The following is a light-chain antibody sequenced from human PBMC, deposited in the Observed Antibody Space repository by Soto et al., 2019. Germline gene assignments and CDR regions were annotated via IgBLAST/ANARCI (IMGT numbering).Light chain of an antibody. J-gene: IGLJ3*02. CDR3: CSYAGGTAWV. CDR2: EGR. V-gene: IGLV2-23*01. CDR1: NSGVVNYEY. Sequence: QSVLSQPASVSGSPGQSITISCTGINSGVVNYEYVSWYQQFPDKAPKLIIYEGRERPSGVSDRFSGSKSDNAASLTISGLQAEDEADYYCCSYAGGTAWVFGGGTKLTVL.